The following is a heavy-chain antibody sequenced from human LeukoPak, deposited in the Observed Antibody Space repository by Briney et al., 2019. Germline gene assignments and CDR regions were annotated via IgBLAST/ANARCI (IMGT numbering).Heavy chain of an antibody. CDR1: GFTFGDCA. CDR2: ISSTSRSYI. D-gene: IGHD6-19*01. CDR3: ARVSDISVAAYFDY. Sequence: PGGSLRLSCTASGFTFGDCAISWVRQAPGKGLEWVSSISSTSRSYIYYADSVKGRFTISRDNAKNSLYLQMNSLRAEDTAVYYCARVSDISVAAYFDYWGQGTLVTVSS. V-gene: IGHV3-21*01. J-gene: IGHJ4*02.